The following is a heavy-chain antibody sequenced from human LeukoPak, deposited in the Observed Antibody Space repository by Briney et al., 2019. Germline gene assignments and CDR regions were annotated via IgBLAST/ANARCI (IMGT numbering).Heavy chain of an antibody. J-gene: IGHJ6*03. Sequence: SETLSLTCAVSDYSISSGYYWGWIRQSPGKGLEWIGSMYHSGSTYYNPSLKSRVTMSVDTSKNQFSLNLSSVTAADTAVYYCARHAYYSGSGSNRYFYYMDVWGKGTTVTVS. D-gene: IGHD3-10*01. CDR2: MYHSGST. CDR3: ARHAYYSGSGSNRYFYYMDV. V-gene: IGHV4-38-2*01. CDR1: DYSISSGYY.